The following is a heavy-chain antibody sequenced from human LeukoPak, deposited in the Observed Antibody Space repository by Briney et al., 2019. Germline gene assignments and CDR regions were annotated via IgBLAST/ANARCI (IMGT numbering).Heavy chain of an antibody. CDR2: ISWNSGSI. V-gene: IGHV3-9*01. CDR1: GFTFDDYA. CDR3: AKDPLEAGSGFDY. D-gene: IGHD3-10*01. Sequence: GGSLRLSCAASGFTFDDYAMHWVRQAPGKGLEWVSGISWNSGSIGYADSVKGRFTISRDNAKNSLYLQINSLRAEDTALYYCAKDPLEAGSGFDYWGQGTLVTVSS. J-gene: IGHJ4*02.